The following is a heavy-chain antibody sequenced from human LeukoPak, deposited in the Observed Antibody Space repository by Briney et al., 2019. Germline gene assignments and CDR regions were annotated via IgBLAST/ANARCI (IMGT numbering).Heavy chain of an antibody. V-gene: IGHV1-24*01. CDR3: ARDQGYYGSGSYYYGY. J-gene: IGHJ4*02. CDR1: GYTLTELS. D-gene: IGHD3-10*01. Sequence: ASVKVSCKVSGYTLTELSMHWVRQAPGKGLEWMGGFDPEDGETIYAQKFQGRVTMTEDTSTDTAYMELSSLRSEDTAVYYCARDQGYYGSGSYYYGYWGQGTLVTVSS. CDR2: FDPEDGET.